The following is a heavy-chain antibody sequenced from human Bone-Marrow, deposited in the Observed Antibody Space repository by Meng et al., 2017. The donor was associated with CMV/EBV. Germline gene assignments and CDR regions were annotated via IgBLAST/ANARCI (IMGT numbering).Heavy chain of an antibody. D-gene: IGHD3-10*01. CDR3: ARGPAGIWSADYYYYYGKDV. Sequence: ASVKVSCKASGYTFTSYGISWVRQAPGQGLEWMGWISAYNGNTNYAQKLQGRVTMTTDTSTSTAYMELRSLRSDDTAVYYCARGPAGIWSADYYYYYGKDVWGQGTTVTFSS. V-gene: IGHV1-18*01. J-gene: IGHJ6*02. CDR2: ISAYNGNT. CDR1: GYTFTSYG.